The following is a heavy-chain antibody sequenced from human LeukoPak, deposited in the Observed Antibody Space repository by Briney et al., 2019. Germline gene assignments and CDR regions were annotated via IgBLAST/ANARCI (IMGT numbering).Heavy chain of an antibody. Sequence: SGTLSLTCAVSGGSISSSNWWSWVRQPPGKGLEWIGSIYYSGSTYYNPSLKSRVTISVDTSKNQFSLKLSSVTAADTAVYYCARATVTLYFDYWGQGTLVTVSS. CDR2: IYYSGST. J-gene: IGHJ4*02. CDR1: GGSISSSNW. V-gene: IGHV4-4*02. D-gene: IGHD4-17*01. CDR3: ARATVTLYFDY.